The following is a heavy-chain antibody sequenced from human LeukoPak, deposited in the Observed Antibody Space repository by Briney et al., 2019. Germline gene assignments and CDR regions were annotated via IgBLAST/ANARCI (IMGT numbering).Heavy chain of an antibody. CDR3: AREGPINNGDLDY. CDR2: ISSSGSYI. J-gene: IGHJ4*02. Sequence: GGSLRLSCAASGFTFSSYSMNWVRQAPGKGLEWVSSISSSGSYIFYADSVKGRFTISRDNAQNSLYLQMNSLRAEDTAVYYCAREGPINNGDLDYWGQGTLVTVSS. CDR1: GFTFSSYS. V-gene: IGHV3-21*01. D-gene: IGHD1/OR15-1a*01.